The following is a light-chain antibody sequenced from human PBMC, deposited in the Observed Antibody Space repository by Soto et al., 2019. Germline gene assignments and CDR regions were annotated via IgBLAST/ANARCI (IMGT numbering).Light chain of an antibody. CDR2: YAS. CDR3: QQRSNWPPWT. CDR1: QSVSSY. Sequence: EIVLTQSPATLSLSPGERATLSCRASQSVSSYLAWYQQKPGQAPRLLIYYASNRATGIPARFSGSGSGTDFTLTISSLEPEYFAVYYCQQRSNWPPWTFGQGTKVEIK. V-gene: IGKV3-11*01. J-gene: IGKJ1*01.